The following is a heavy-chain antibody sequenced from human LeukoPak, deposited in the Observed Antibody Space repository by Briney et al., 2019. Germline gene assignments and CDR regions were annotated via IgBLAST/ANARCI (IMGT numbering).Heavy chain of an antibody. V-gene: IGHV3-11*04. CDR3: ARDDPSAATTFDI. Sequence: GGSLRLSSAASGFTFSDYYMNWIRQAPGKGLEWVSYISSSGSTIYYADSVKGRFTISRDNAKNSLYLQMNSLRAEDTAVYFCARDDPSAATTFDIWGQGTMVTVSS. D-gene: IGHD2-15*01. CDR2: ISSSGSTI. CDR1: GFTFSDYY. J-gene: IGHJ3*02.